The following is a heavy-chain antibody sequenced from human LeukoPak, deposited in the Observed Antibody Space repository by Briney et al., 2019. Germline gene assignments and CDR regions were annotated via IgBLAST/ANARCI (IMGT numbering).Heavy chain of an antibody. CDR2: ISYDGSNK. J-gene: IGHJ4*02. D-gene: IGHD2-2*01. V-gene: IGHV3-30*18. CDR3: AKDLVGYYFDY. CDR1: GFTFSSYG. Sequence: PGRSLRLSCAASGFTFSSYGMHWVRQAPGKGLEWVAVISYDGSNKYYADSVKGRFTISRDNSKNTLYLQMNSLRAEDTAVYYCAKDLVGYYFDYSGQGTLVTVSS.